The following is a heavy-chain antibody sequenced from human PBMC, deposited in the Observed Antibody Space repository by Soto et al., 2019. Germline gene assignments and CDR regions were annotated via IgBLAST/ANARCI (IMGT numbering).Heavy chain of an antibody. CDR3: ARDRDRYSYGPTKTPGD. CDR1: GFTFSSYA. Sequence: GGSLRLSCAASGFTFSSYAMHWVRQAPGKGLEWVAVISYDGSNKYYADSVKGRFTISRDNSKNTLYLQMNSLRAEDTAVYYCARDRDRYSYGPTKTPGDWGQGTLVTVAS. CDR2: ISYDGSNK. V-gene: IGHV3-30-3*01. J-gene: IGHJ4*02. D-gene: IGHD5-18*01.